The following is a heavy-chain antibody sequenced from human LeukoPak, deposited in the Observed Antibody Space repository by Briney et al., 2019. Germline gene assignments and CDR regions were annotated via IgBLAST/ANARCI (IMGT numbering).Heavy chain of an antibody. CDR3: AHRGEGSKPLY. V-gene: IGHV2-5*01. Sequence: SGPTLVKPTQPLTLTCTFSGFSLSTSGVGVGWIRQPPAKALEWLALIYWNDDKRYSPSLKSRLTITKDTSKNQVVLTMTNMDPVDTATYYCAHRGEGSKPLYWGQGTLVTVSS. D-gene: IGHD2-21*01. CDR1: GFSLSTSGVG. CDR2: IYWNDDK. J-gene: IGHJ4*02.